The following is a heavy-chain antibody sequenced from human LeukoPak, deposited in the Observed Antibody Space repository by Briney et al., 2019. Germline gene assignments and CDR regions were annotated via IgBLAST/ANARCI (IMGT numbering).Heavy chain of an antibody. CDR2: IYYSGST. V-gene: IGHV4-59*01. CDR3: ASGRTKNDAFDI. Sequence: SETLSLTCTVSGGSISSYYWSWIRQPPGKGLEWIGYIYYSGSTNYNPSLKSRVTISVDTSKNQFSLKLSSVTAADMAVYYCASGRTKNDAFDIWGQGTMVTVSS. CDR1: GGSISSYY. D-gene: IGHD1/OR15-1a*01. J-gene: IGHJ3*02.